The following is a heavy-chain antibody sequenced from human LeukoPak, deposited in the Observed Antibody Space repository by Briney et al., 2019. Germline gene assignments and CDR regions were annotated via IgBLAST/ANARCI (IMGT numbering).Heavy chain of an antibody. CDR2: INTMSGTT. D-gene: IGHD3-9*01. CDR1: GGTIRGFA. V-gene: IGHV1-69*05. Sequence: SVKVSCRASGGTIRGFAINWVRQAPGEGFEWMGRINTMSGTTNYTQRLQGRVTMTTDESTTTAFMELSRLTAEDTALYYCTRGDDFLAAYNYMDVWGKGTSVIVSS. J-gene: IGHJ6*04. CDR3: TRGDDFLAAYNYMDV.